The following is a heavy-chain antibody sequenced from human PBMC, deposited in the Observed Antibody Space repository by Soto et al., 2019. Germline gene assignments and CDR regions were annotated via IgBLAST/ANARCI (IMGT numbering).Heavy chain of an antibody. CDR1: GFTFSSYA. CDR2: ISGSGGST. Sequence: EVQLLESGGGLVQPGGSLRLSCAASGFTFSSYAMSWVRQAPGKGLEWVSAISGSGGSTYYADSVKGRFTISRDNSKNPLDLQMNRLRAEDTAVNYCAKEGAGASGWYRTPFDYWGQGTLVTVSS. J-gene: IGHJ4*02. V-gene: IGHV3-23*01. D-gene: IGHD6-19*01. CDR3: AKEGAGASGWYRTPFDY.